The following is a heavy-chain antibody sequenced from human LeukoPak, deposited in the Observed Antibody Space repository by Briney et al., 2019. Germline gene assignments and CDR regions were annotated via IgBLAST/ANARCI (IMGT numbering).Heavy chain of an antibody. V-gene: IGHV4-34*01. CDR2: INHSGST. Sequence: PSETLSLTCAVYGGSFSGYYWSWIRQPPGKGLEWIGEINHSGSTNYNPSLKSRVTISVDTSKNQFSLKLSSVTAADTAVYYCARYPDYDFWSGYDNYYYYGMDVWGQGTTVTVSS. CDR3: ARYPDYDFWSGYDNYYYYGMDV. CDR1: GGSFSGYY. J-gene: IGHJ6*02. D-gene: IGHD3-3*01.